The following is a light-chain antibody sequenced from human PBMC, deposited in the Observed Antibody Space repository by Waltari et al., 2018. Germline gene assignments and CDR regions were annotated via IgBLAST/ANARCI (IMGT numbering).Light chain of an antibody. V-gene: IGKV2-28*01. Sequence: IVMTQSPLSLPVTPGEPASMSFRSSQGLLHSNGNDYLDWYVQKPGQSPQLLIYLGSNRAPGVPDRFSGSGSDTEFTLQISRVEAEDVGIYYCMQSLQTPPWTFGQGTKLEIK. CDR1: QGLLHSNGNDY. CDR2: LGS. CDR3: MQSLQTPPWT. J-gene: IGKJ1*01.